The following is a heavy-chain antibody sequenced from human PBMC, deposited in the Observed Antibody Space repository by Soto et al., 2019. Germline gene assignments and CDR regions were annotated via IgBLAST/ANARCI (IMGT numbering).Heavy chain of an antibody. J-gene: IGHJ4*02. CDR3: ARPSSGAGDYDFYFEY. CDR1: GFTFSSYA. Sequence: GGSLRLSCAASGFTFSSYAMHWVRQAPGKGLEWVAVISYDGSNKYYADSVKGRFTISRDNSKNTLYLQMNSLRAEDTAVYYCARPSSGAGDYDFYFEYWGQGTLVTVSS. CDR2: ISYDGSNK. V-gene: IGHV3-30-3*01. D-gene: IGHD4-17*01.